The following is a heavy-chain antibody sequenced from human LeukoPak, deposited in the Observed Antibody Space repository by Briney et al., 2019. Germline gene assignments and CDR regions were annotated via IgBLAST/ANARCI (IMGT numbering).Heavy chain of an antibody. CDR2: IKEDGSDK. CDR3: ARSSSRAYDY. CDR1: GLTFSIYW. V-gene: IGHV3-7*05. J-gene: IGHJ4*02. D-gene: IGHD3-10*01. Sequence: GGSLTLSCAASGLTFSIYWMSWVRQPPGKGLDWVANIKEDGSDKNYVYSVKGRFPVSREKAKKSRYLEMSSLRADDRAVYYCARSSSRAYDYWGERALVTVSS.